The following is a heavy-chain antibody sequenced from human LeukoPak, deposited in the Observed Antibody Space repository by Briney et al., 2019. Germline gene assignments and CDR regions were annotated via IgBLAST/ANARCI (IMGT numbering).Heavy chain of an antibody. Sequence: SRSLRLSCAASGFTFSSHGMHWVRQAPGKGLDWVSVISYDGSNTYYADSVKGRFTISRDNSKNTLYLQMNSLRAEDTAVYYCAKDSGGTHYYDSSAYGRTNNFDYWGQGTLITVSS. V-gene: IGHV3-30*18. CDR3: AKDSGGTHYYDSSAYGRTNNFDY. CDR2: ISYDGSNT. D-gene: IGHD3-22*01. J-gene: IGHJ4*02. CDR1: GFTFSSHG.